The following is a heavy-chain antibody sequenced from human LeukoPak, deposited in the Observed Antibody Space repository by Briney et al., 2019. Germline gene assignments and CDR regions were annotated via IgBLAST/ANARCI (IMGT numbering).Heavy chain of an antibody. J-gene: IGHJ5*02. CDR3: SRDLLMYYSGSGEST. CDR1: GYTFTGYY. Sequence: ASVKVSCKASGYTFTGYYMHWVRQAPGQGLEWMGWINPNSGGTNYAQRFQGRVTMTGDTSISTGYMELNRLKSDDTAMYYCSRDLLMYYSGSGESTWGQGTQVTVSS. V-gene: IGHV1-2*02. CDR2: INPNSGGT. D-gene: IGHD3-10*01.